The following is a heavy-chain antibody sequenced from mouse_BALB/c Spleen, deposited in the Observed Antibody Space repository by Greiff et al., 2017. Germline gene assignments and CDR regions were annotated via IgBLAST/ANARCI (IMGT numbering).Heavy chain of an antibody. Sequence: EVKLEESGPSLVKPSQTLSLTCSVTGDSITSGYWNWIRKFPGNKLEYMGYISYSGSTYYNPSLKSRISITRDTSKNQYYLQLNSVTTEDTATYYCARSGVYYGSSDFDYWGQGTTLTVSS. CDR3: ARSGVYYGSSDFDY. D-gene: IGHD1-1*01. CDR1: GDSITSGY. J-gene: IGHJ2*01. CDR2: ISYSGST. V-gene: IGHV3-8*02.